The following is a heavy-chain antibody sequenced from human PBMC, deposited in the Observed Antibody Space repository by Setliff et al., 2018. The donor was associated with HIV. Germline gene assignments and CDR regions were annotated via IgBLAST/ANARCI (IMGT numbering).Heavy chain of an antibody. J-gene: IGHJ3*02. V-gene: IGHV5-51*01. CDR2: IYPGDSHT. CDR3: ATHTLINAFDI. CDR1: GYYFTTFW. Sequence: GESLKISCNGSGYYFTTFWVAWVRQMPGKGLEWMGFIYPGDSHTTYSPSFQGQVTISVDTSVITAYLQWSSLKASDTAMYFCATHTLINAFDIWGLGTMVTVSS.